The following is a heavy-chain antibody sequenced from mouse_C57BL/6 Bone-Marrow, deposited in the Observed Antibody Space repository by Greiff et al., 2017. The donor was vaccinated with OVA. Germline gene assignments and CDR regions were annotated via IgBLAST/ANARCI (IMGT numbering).Heavy chain of an antibody. CDR2: INPSTGGT. CDR1: GYSFTGYY. V-gene: IGHV1-42*01. Sequence: VHVKQSGPELVKPGASVKISCKASGYSFTGYYMNWVKQSPEKSLEWIGEINPSTGGTTYNQKFKAKATLTVDKSSSTAYMQLKSLTSEDSAVYYCARRDLLDWGQGTLVTVSA. CDR3: ARRDLLD. J-gene: IGHJ3*01.